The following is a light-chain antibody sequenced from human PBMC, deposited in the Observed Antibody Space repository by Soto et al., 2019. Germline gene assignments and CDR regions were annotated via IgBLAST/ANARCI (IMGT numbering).Light chain of an antibody. Sequence: QSVLTQPASVSGSPGQSITISCTGTSSDVGGYNYVSWYQQHPCKAPKLMIYDVSNRPSGVSNRFSGSKSGNTASLTISGLQAEDEADYYCSSYTSSSTDVVFGGGTKVTVL. CDR2: DVS. CDR3: SSYTSSSTDVV. CDR1: SSDVGGYNY. J-gene: IGLJ2*01. V-gene: IGLV2-14*01.